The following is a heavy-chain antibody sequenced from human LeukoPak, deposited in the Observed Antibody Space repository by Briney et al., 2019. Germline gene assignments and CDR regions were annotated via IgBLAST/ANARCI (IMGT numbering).Heavy chain of an antibody. CDR2: IRSDESNR. V-gene: IGHV3-30*02. Sequence: GGSLRLSCVASGFTFSIYGMHWVRQAPDKGLEWVAFIRSDESNRYYADSVRGRFTVSRDNSKNTLYLQMNSLRAEDTAVYYCAKWVAAAAACIDYWGQGTLVTVSS. CDR1: GFTFSIYG. CDR3: AKWVAAAAACIDY. J-gene: IGHJ4*02. D-gene: IGHD6-13*01.